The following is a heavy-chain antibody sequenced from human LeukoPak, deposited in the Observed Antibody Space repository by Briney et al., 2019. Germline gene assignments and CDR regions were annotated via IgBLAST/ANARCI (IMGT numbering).Heavy chain of an antibody. CDR1: GGSISNYY. D-gene: IGHD1-1*01. CDR2: IYYSGST. J-gene: IGHJ6*02. V-gene: IGHV4-59*01. CDR3: ARGFSVWTGYYYYYGMDV. Sequence: SETLSLTCSVSGGSISNYYRSWIRQPPGMGLEWIGNIYYSGSTDYNPSLKSPVTMSVDTSKNQFSLKMSSVTAADTAVYYCARGFSVWTGYYYYYGMDVWGLGTTVTVSS.